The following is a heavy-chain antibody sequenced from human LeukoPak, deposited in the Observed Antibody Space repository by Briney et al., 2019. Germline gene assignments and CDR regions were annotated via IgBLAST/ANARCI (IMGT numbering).Heavy chain of an antibody. V-gene: IGHV1-69*06. D-gene: IGHD1-20*01. Sequence: ASVKVSCKASGGTFSSYAISWVRQAPGQGLEWMGGIIPIFGTANYAQKFQGRVTMTEDTSTDTAYMELSSLRSEDTAVYYCATDRANNWNFDYWGQGTLVTVSS. J-gene: IGHJ4*02. CDR3: ATDRANNWNFDY. CDR2: IIPIFGTA. CDR1: GGTFSSYA.